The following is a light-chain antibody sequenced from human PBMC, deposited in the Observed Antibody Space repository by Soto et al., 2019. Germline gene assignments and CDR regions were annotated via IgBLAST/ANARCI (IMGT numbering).Light chain of an antibody. V-gene: IGKV3-11*01. CDR2: DAS. J-gene: IGKJ1*01. CDR3: QQYNNWPQT. CDR1: QSISSY. Sequence: IVVTQSPATLSLSPGERTTLSCRASQSISSYLAWYQQKPGQAPRLLIYDASKRATGIPARFSGSGSGTEFTLTISSLQSEDFAVYYCQQYNNWPQTFGQGTKVDIK.